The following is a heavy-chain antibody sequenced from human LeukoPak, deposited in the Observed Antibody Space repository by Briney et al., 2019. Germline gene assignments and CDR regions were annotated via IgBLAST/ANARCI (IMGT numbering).Heavy chain of an antibody. D-gene: IGHD1-1*01. CDR2: INPNSGGT. J-gene: IGHJ4*02. CDR3: ARALFYSTGSKSNRVDY. V-gene: IGHV1-2*02. Sequence: ASVKVPCKASGYTFTGYYMHWVRQAPGQGLEWMGWINPNSGGTNYAQKFQGRVTMTRDTSISTAYMELSRLRSDDTAVYYCARALFYSTGSKSNRVDYWGQGTLVTVSS. CDR1: GYTFTGYY.